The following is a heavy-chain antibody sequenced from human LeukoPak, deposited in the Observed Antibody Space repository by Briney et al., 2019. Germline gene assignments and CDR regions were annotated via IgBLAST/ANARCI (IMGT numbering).Heavy chain of an antibody. Sequence: SQALSLTCAISGESVSSNNAAWTWIRQSPSRGLEWLGRTYYRSKWFNDYAVSVKSRITINPDTSKNQFFLQLNSVTPEDTAVYYCAREYLGGYLIYWGQGTLITVSS. CDR1: GESVSSNNAA. CDR2: TYYRSKWFN. J-gene: IGHJ4*02. D-gene: IGHD3-16*02. V-gene: IGHV6-1*01. CDR3: AREYLGGYLIY.